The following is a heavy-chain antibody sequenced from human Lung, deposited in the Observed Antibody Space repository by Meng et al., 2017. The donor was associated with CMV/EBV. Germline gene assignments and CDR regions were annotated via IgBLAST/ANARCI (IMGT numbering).Heavy chain of an antibody. CDR2: IYPGDSDT. CDR3: TKSCGGDCYAQYYYYGMDV. CDR1: GYXFASYW. Sequence: GEXXKISCQGSGYXFASYWIGWVRQMPGKGLEWMGIIYPGDSDTRYSPSFEGQVTISADKSISTAYLQWSSLKASDTAMYYCTKSCGGDCYAQYYYYGMDVWXQGTXVTVSS. D-gene: IGHD2-21*01. J-gene: IGHJ6*02. V-gene: IGHV5-51*01.